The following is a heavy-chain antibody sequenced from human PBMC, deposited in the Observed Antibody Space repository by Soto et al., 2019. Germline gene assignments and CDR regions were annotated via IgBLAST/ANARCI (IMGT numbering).Heavy chain of an antibody. CDR1: GYTFTSYD. Sequence: QVQLVQSGAEVKKPGASVKVSCKASGYTFTSYDINWVRQATGQGLEWMGWMNPNSGNTGYAQKFQGRVTMTRNTSISTAYMELSSLRSEDTAVYYCARGVYSSGWYEANWFDPWGQGILVTVSS. CDR3: ARGVYSSGWYEANWFDP. V-gene: IGHV1-8*01. D-gene: IGHD6-19*01. CDR2: MNPNSGNT. J-gene: IGHJ5*02.